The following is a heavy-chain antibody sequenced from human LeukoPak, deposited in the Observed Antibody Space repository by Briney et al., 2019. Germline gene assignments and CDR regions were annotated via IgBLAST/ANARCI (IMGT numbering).Heavy chain of an antibody. CDR3: ARGGRVGPSSSRH. CDR2: INHSGST. V-gene: IGHV4-34*01. J-gene: IGHJ4*02. Sequence: SSETLSLTCAVYGGSFSGYYWSWICQPPGKGLEWIGEINHSGSTNYNPSLKSRVTISVDTSKNQFSLKLSSVTAADTAVYYCARGGRVGPSSSRHWGQGTLVTVSS. D-gene: IGHD6-13*01. CDR1: GGSFSGYY.